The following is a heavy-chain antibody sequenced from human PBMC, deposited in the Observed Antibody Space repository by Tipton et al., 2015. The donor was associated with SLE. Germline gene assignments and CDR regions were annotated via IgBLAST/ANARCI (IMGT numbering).Heavy chain of an antibody. CDR2: IYHSGST. J-gene: IGHJ3*02. D-gene: IGHD3-9*01. CDR1: GYSISSGYY. Sequence: TLSLTCAVSGYSISSGYYWGWIRQPPGKGLEWIGSIYHSGSTYYNPSLQSRVTISVDTSKKQFSLKMSSVTAADTAVYYCARVLLDDILTGYSHDAFDIWGQGTMVTVSS. V-gene: IGHV4-38-2*01. CDR3: ARVLLDDILTGYSHDAFDI.